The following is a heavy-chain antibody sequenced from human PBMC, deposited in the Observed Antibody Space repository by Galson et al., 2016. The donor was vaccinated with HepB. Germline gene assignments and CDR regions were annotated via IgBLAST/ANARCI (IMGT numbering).Heavy chain of an antibody. Sequence: SLRLSCAASGFTFSSYGMHWVRQAPGKGLEWVAVISYDGSNEYYADSVKGRFTISRDNSKNTLYLQMNSLRAEDTAVYYCAKEGIAAAGPFDYWGQGTLVTVSS. CDR3: AKEGIAAAGPFDY. J-gene: IGHJ4*02. V-gene: IGHV3-30*18. CDR2: ISYDGSNE. CDR1: GFTFSSYG. D-gene: IGHD6-13*01.